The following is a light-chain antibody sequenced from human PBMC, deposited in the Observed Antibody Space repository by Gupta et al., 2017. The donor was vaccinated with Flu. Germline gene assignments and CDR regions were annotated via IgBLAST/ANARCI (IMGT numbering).Light chain of an antibody. CDR1: QDIRNT. Sequence: IQMTQSPSSLSSSVGDRVTITCRASQDIRNTFGWYQQKPGKAPKLLMYNVSSLQSGVPSRFSGSGSGTEFTLTISSLQPEDLATYYCLHDYNYPLTFGGGTKVEIK. CDR2: NVS. V-gene: IGKV1-6*01. J-gene: IGKJ4*01. CDR3: LHDYNYPLT.